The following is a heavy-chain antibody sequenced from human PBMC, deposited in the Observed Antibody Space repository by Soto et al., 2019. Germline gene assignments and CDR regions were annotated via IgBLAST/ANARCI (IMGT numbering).Heavy chain of an antibody. J-gene: IGHJ5*02. CDR1: GGTIRSPDW. D-gene: IGHD6-19*01. CDR2: IFQSGST. CDR3: ARGRGRYSSGWSWFDP. Sequence: SETLSLTCVVSGGTIRSPDWWTWVRQPPGKGLEWIGEIFQSGSTNYTPSLESRVTISVDKSKNQFSLTLTSVTAADTAVYFCARGRGRYSSGWSWFDPWGQGILVTVSS. V-gene: IGHV4-4*02.